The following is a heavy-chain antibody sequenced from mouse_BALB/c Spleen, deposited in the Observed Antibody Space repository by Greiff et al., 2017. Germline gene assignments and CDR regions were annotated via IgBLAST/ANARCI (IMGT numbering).Heavy chain of an antibody. CDR3: ARGDWDYDYDVFAY. CDR2: INPYNDGT. CDR1: GYTFTSYV. D-gene: IGHD2-4*01. Sequence: VQLQQSGPELVKPGASVKMSCKASGYTFTSYVMHWVKQKPGQGLEWIGYINPYNDGTKYNEKFKGKATLTSDKSSSTAYMELSSLTSEDSAVYYCARGDWDYDYDVFAYWGQGTLVTVSA. J-gene: IGHJ3*01. V-gene: IGHV1-14*01.